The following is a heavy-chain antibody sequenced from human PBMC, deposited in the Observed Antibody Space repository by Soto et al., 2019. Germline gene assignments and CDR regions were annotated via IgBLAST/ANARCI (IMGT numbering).Heavy chain of an antibody. CDR1: GFTFDDYA. V-gene: IGHV3-9*01. CDR2: ISWNSGSI. CDR3: AKDTGDGYNFRPLDY. D-gene: IGHD2-21*01. Sequence: GGSLRLSCAAPGFTFDDYAMHWVRQAPGKGLEWVSGISWNSGSIGYADSVKGRFTISRDNAKNSLYLQMNSLRAEDTALYYCAKDTGDGYNFRPLDYWGQGTLVTVSS. J-gene: IGHJ4*02.